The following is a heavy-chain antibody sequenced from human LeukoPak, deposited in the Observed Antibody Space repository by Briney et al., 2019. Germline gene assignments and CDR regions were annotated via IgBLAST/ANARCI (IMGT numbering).Heavy chain of an antibody. J-gene: IGHJ4*02. D-gene: IGHD2-2*01. Sequence: GGSLRLSCAAPGFTFSNYWMNWVRQAPGKGLEWVAVIWYDGSNKYYADSVKGRFTISRDNSKNTLYLQMNSLRAEDTAVYYCARESPHCSSTTCYFDYWGQGTLVTVSS. CDR2: IWYDGSNK. CDR1: GFTFSNYW. V-gene: IGHV3-33*08. CDR3: ARESPHCSSTTCYFDY.